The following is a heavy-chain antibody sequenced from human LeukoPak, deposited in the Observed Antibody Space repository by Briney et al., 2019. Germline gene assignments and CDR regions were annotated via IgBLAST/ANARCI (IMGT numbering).Heavy chain of an antibody. Sequence: PSETLSPTCTVSGGSISSYYWGWIRQPPGKGLEWIGSIYYSGSTYYNPSLKSRVTISVDTSKNQFSLKLSSVTAADTAVYYCARSYDSSGYVELGAFDIWGQGTMVTVSS. CDR3: ARSYDSSGYVELGAFDI. CDR2: IYYSGST. D-gene: IGHD3-22*01. J-gene: IGHJ3*02. V-gene: IGHV4-39*07. CDR1: GGSISSYY.